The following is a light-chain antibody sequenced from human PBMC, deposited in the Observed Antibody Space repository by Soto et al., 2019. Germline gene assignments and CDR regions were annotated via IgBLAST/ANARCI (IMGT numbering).Light chain of an antibody. CDR3: CSYAGSRSFVV. J-gene: IGLJ2*01. CDR1: SSDVGSYNL. V-gene: IGLV2-23*03. CDR2: EGS. Sequence: QSVLTQPASVSGSPGQSITISCTGTSSDVGSYNLVSWYQQHPGKAPKLIIYEGSKRPSGVSNRFSGSKSGNTASLTISGLQAEDEADYYCCSYAGSRSFVVFGGGTQLPS.